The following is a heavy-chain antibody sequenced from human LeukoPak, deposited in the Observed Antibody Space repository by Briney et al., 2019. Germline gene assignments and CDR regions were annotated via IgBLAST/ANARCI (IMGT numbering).Heavy chain of an antibody. J-gene: IGHJ4*02. CDR1: GFTFSTYW. CDR2: INGDGTST. Sequence: GGSLRLSCAASGFTFSTYWMHWVRQAPGKGLLWVSRINGDGTSTKYADSVKGRFTISRDNARHTLYLQMNSLRAEDTAVYYCARASTTVPNLLDYWGQGTLVTVSP. D-gene: IGHD4-17*01. CDR3: ARASTTVPNLLDY. V-gene: IGHV3-74*03.